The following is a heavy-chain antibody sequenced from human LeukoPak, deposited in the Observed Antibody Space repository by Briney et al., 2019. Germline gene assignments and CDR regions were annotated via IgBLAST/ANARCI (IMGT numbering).Heavy chain of an antibody. Sequence: GGSLRLSCAASGFTFSSYGMHWVRQAPGKGLEWVAVISYDGSNKYYADSVKGRFTISRDNSKNTLYLQMNSLRAEDTAVYYCAKSGVSVPAAADYWGQGTLVTVSS. CDR1: GFTFSSYG. V-gene: IGHV3-30*18. D-gene: IGHD2-2*01. CDR3: AKSGVSVPAAADY. CDR2: ISYDGSNK. J-gene: IGHJ4*02.